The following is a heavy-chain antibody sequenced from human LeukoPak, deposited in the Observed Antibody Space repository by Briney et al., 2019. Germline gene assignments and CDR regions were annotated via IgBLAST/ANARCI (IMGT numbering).Heavy chain of an antibody. CDR1: GFTFSNYA. V-gene: IGHV3-23*01. CDR2: ISGNGYNT. Sequence: GGSLRLSCAASGFTFSNYAMTWVRQTPGKGLEGVASISGNGYNTYYSDSVKGRFTISRDNSKNTLYLQMNSLRAEDTAVYYCAKDQGYGGNRGDFDYWGQGTLVTVSS. CDR3: AKDQGYGGNRGDFDY. J-gene: IGHJ4*02. D-gene: IGHD4-23*01.